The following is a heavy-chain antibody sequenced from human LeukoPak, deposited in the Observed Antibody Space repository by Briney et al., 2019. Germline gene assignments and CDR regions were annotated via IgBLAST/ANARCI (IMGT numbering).Heavy chain of an antibody. CDR2: ISGSGGST. D-gene: IGHD3-10*01. CDR3: AKPRLLPPYFDY. J-gene: IGHJ4*02. V-gene: IGHV3-23*01. Sequence: GGSLRLSCAASGFTFSSYAMSWVRQAPGKGLEWVSAISGSGGSTYYADSVKGRFTISRDNSKNTLYLQMNSLRAEDTAVYYFAKPRLLPPYFDYWGQGTLVTVSS. CDR1: GFTFSSYA.